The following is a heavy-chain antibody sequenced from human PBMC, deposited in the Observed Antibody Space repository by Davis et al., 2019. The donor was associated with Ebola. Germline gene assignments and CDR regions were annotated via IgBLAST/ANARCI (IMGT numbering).Heavy chain of an antibody. D-gene: IGHD4-17*01. CDR2: VHPSENT. Sequence: GSLRLSCAIYGESFSGHFWSWIRQAPGRGLEWIGEVHPSENTNYNPSLESRVTISLDTSKNQFSLTINSVTAADTGVYYCARTSLTSVSDAGLGYNYFDPWGRGTLVTVSS. CDR1: GESFSGHF. CDR3: ARTSLTSVSDAGLGYNYFDP. J-gene: IGHJ5*02. V-gene: IGHV4-34*01.